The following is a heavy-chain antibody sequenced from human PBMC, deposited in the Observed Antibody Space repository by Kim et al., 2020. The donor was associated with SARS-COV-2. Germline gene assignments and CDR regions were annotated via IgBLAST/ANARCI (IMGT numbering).Heavy chain of an antibody. Sequence: GGSLRLSCEASGFTFSSYAMSWVRQAPGKGLEWVSAISYSGGRTYYADSVKGRFTISRDNSKNTLYLQMNSLRAEDTAVYYCAKPMALDSGWYNYYYGMGVWGQGTTVTVSS. CDR3: AKPMALDSGWYNYYYGMGV. D-gene: IGHD6-19*01. V-gene: IGHV3-23*01. CDR1: GFTFSSYA. CDR2: ISYSGGRT. J-gene: IGHJ6*02.